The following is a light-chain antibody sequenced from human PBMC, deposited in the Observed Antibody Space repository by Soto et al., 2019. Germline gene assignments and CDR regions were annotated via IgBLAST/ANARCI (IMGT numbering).Light chain of an antibody. CDR2: DVS. V-gene: IGLV2-14*03. CDR3: SSFTSSKTRI. CDR1: SSDVGGYNY. J-gene: IGLJ2*01. Sequence: QSVLTQAASVSGSPGQSITISCTGTSSDVGGYNYVSWYQQHPGKAPKLMIYDVSNRPSGVSNRFSGSKSGNTASLTISGLQAEDEADYYCSSFTSSKTRIFGGGTTLTVL.